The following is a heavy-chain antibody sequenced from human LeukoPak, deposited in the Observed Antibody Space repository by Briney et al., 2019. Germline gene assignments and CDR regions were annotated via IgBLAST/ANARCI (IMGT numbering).Heavy chain of an antibody. V-gene: IGHV4-39*07. CDR1: GGSISSSSYY. Sequence: SETLSLTCTVSGGSISSSSYYWGWIRQPPGKGLEWIGSIYYSGSTYYNPSLKSRVTISVDTSKNQFSLKLSSVTAADTAVYYCARVPSDGSSGYYTRVDYFDYWGQGTLVTVSS. CDR3: ARVPSDGSSGYYTRVDYFDY. D-gene: IGHD3-22*01. CDR2: IYYSGST. J-gene: IGHJ4*02.